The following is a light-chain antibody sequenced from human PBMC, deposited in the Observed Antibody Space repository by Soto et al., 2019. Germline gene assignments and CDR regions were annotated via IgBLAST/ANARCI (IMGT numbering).Light chain of an antibody. J-gene: IGKJ1*01. CDR2: ETS. V-gene: IGKV1-9*01. CDR3: QQYNSYVWT. Sequence: IQLTQSPSSLSASVGDRVTITCRASQGIDSYLAWYQQRPGKVPQLLIYETSILQSGVSSRFSGSGSGTDFTLSVSSLQPDDFAAYYCQQYNSYVWTFGQGTKVDIK. CDR1: QGIDSY.